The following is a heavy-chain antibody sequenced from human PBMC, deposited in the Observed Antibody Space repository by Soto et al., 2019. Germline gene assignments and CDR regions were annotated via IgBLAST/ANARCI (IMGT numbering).Heavy chain of an antibody. CDR3: AKTTNSWFDY. V-gene: IGHV4-39*01. CDR1: GGSISSSSYY. D-gene: IGHD6-13*01. CDR2: IYYSGST. J-gene: IGHJ4*02. Sequence: SETLSLTCTVSGGSISSSSYYWGWIRQPPGKGLEWIGSIYYSGSTYYNPSLKSRVTISVDTSKNQFSLKLSSVTAADTAVYYCAKTTNSWFDYWGQGTLVTVSS.